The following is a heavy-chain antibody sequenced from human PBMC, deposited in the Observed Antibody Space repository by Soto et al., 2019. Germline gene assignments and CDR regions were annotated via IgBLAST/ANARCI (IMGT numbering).Heavy chain of an antibody. V-gene: IGHV4-31*03. CDR2: IYYSGST. Sequence: QVQLQESGPGLVKPSQTLSLTCTVSGGSISSGGYYWSWIRQHPGKGLEWIGYIYYSGSTYYNPSLMSRVTISVDTSNTQSYLKLTSVTAGDTAVYCCASGISRSSGSFASWGQGTLGTVSS. D-gene: IGHD3-10*01. CDR3: ASGISRSSGSFAS. CDR1: GGSISSGGYY. J-gene: IGHJ4*02.